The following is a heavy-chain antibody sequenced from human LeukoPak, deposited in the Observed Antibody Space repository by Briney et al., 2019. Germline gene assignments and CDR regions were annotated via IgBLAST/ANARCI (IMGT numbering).Heavy chain of an antibody. D-gene: IGHD3-10*01. V-gene: IGHV3-48*04. CDR2: ISSSSSTI. CDR3: ASDTGYGSGSY. CDR1: GFTFSSYS. J-gene: IGHJ4*02. Sequence: GGSLRLSCAASGFTFSSYSMNWVRQAPGKGLEWVSYISSSSSTIYYADSVKGRFTISRDNAKNSLYLQMNSLRAEDTAVYYCASDTGYGSGSYWGQGTLVTVSS.